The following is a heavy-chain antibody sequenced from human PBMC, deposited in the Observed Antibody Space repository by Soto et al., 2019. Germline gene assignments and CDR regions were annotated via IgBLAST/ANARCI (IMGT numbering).Heavy chain of an antibody. CDR1: GGSFSGYY. J-gene: IGHJ4*02. CDR2: INHSGST. D-gene: IGHD1-26*01. V-gene: IGHV4-34*01. CDR3: ARGRSGSYYVGYFDY. Sequence: QVQLQQWGAGLLKPSETLSLTCAVYGGSFSGYYWSWIRQPPGKGLEWIGEINHSGSTNYNPSLKSRVTISVDTSKNQFSLKLSSVTAADTAVYYCARGRSGSYYVGYFDYWGQGTLVTVSS.